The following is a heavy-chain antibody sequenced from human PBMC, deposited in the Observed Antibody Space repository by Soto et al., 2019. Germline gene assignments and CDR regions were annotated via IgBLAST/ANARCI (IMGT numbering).Heavy chain of an antibody. V-gene: IGHV4-59*08. CDR3: ASSSGWLGYYYYMDV. CDR1: GGSISSYY. CDR2: IYYSGST. D-gene: IGHD6-19*01. Sequence: QVQLQESGPGLVKPSETLSLTCTVSGGSISSYYWSWIRQPPGKGLEWIGYIYYSGSTNYNPSLKSRVTISVDTSKNQCSLKLSSVTAADTAVYYCASSSGWLGYYYYMDVWGKGTTVTVSS. J-gene: IGHJ6*03.